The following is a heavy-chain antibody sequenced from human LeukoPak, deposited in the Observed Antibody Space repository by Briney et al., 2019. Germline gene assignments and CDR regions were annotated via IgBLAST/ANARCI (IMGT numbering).Heavy chain of an antibody. Sequence: GGSLRLSCAASGFTFSSYWMNWVRQAPGKGLEWVSSISSSSSYIYYADSVKGRFTISRDNAKNSLYLQMNSLRAEDTAVYYCARDLRGRRIAAAGTLAGNWFDPWGQGTLVTVSS. CDR2: ISSSSSYI. CDR1: GFTFSSYW. V-gene: IGHV3-21*01. D-gene: IGHD6-13*01. CDR3: ARDLRGRRIAAAGTLAGNWFDP. J-gene: IGHJ5*02.